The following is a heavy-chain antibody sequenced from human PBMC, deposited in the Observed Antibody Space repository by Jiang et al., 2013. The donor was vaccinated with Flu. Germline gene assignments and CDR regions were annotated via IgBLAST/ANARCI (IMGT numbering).Heavy chain of an antibody. CDR1: GGSFSGYY. J-gene: IGHJ5*02. D-gene: IGHD3-16*01. V-gene: IGHV4-34*01. Sequence: VLLKPSETLSLTCAVYGGSFSGYYWSWIRQPPGKGLEWIGEINHSGSTNYNPSLKSRVTISVDTSKNQFSLKLSSVTAADTAVYYCARRGLFWGRILLQRYNWFDPWGQGTLVTVSS. CDR3: ARRGLFWGRILLQRYNWFDP. CDR2: INHSGST.